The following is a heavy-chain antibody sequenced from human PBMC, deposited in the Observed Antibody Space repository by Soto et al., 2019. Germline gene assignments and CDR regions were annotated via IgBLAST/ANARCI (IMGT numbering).Heavy chain of an antibody. D-gene: IGHD3-22*01. Sequence: QVHLLLQSGAEVKKPGSSVKVSCKASGGTPSNSAISWVRQAPGQGLEWMGGIIPVFGLVKYAQNFQGRVTTTADESTNTAYMELSSLRPEDTAVYYCAGGRIVVVGCRAYYGMDVWGQGTTVTVSS. CDR1: GGTPSNSA. CDR2: IIPVFGLV. V-gene: IGHV1-69*01. J-gene: IGHJ6*02. CDR3: AGGRIVVVGCRAYYGMDV.